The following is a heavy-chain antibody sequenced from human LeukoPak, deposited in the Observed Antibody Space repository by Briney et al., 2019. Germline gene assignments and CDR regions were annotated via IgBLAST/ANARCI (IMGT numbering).Heavy chain of an antibody. CDR2: IWYDGSNK. CDR1: GIPFSSFG. V-gene: IGHV3-33*01. CDR3: ARDGTVTAGPFDP. Sequence: PGGSLRLSCAAPGIPFSSFGMHWLRQAPGKGLEWVAFIWYDGSNKYYADSVKGRFTISRENSKNTLYLQMNSLTAEDTAVYYCARDGTVTAGPFDPWGGGTLVTVSS. J-gene: IGHJ5*02. D-gene: IGHD4-17*01.